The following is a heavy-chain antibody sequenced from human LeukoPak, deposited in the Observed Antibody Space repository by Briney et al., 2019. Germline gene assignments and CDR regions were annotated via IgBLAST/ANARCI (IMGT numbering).Heavy chain of an antibody. Sequence: SETLSRTCAVSGGSISSGGYSWSWIRQPPGKGLEWIGYIYHSGSTYYNPSLKSRVTISVDRSKNQFSLKLSSVTAADTAVYYCARGSSGYYYVSYAFDIWGQGTMVTVSS. D-gene: IGHD3-22*01. CDR3: ARGSSGYYYVSYAFDI. V-gene: IGHV4-30-2*01. J-gene: IGHJ3*02. CDR2: IYHSGST. CDR1: GGSISSGGYS.